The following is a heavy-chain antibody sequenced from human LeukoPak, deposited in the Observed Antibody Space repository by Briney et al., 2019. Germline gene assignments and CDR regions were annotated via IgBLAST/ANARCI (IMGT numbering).Heavy chain of an antibody. CDR1: GFTFSSHA. CDR3: ARDLSTKYCIDY. V-gene: IGHV3-30-3*01. D-gene: IGHD2-8*02. CDR2: ISYDGRNK. Sequence: PGGSLRLSCAASGFTFSSHAIHWVRQAPGKGLEWLTFISYDGRNKYYADSVKGRFTISRDNSKNTLYLQMSSLRAEDTAVYYCARDLSTKYCIDYWGQGILVTVSS. J-gene: IGHJ4*02.